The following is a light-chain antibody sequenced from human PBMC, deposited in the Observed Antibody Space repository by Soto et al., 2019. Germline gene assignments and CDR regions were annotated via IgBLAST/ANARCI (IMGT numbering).Light chain of an antibody. CDR1: SSNIGSPFD. Sequence: QSVLTQPPSVSGAPGQRVTISCTGNSSNIGSPFDVHWYQHLPGTAPRLLIYANHNRPSGVPDRFSGSKSGTSASLAITGLQGDDEADYYCQSFDSRLSAPVFGGGTKLTVL. CDR2: ANH. J-gene: IGLJ2*01. V-gene: IGLV1-40*01. CDR3: QSFDSRLSAPV.